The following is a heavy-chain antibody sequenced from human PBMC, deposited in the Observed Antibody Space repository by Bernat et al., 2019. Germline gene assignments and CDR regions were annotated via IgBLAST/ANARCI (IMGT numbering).Heavy chain of an antibody. V-gene: IGHV1-46*03. CDR3: ARGRDGYRGTNFDY. D-gene: IGHD5-24*01. Sequence: QVQLVQSGAEVKKPGASVTISCKASGYTFTNYFMHWVRQAPGQGLEWMAITNPSGGSSGYAQKFQGRVSMTRDTSTSTVYMEISSLRSEDTAVYFCARGRDGYRGTNFDYWGQGTLVTVSS. CDR2: TNPSGGSS. J-gene: IGHJ4*02. CDR1: GYTFTNYF.